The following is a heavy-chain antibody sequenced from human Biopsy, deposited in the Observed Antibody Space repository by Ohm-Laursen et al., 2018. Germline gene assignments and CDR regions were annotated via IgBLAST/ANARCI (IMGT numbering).Heavy chain of an antibody. CDR3: ARGYAGLYEAFDF. CDR1: GASVSSGSYD. CDR2: LYNDVST. D-gene: IGHD5-18*01. J-gene: IGHJ3*01. Sequence: TLSLTCTVSGASVSSGSYDWSWIRQPPGKGLEWIGNLYNDVSTKYNPSLRSRVTISADKSANQFSLKLRSVTAADSAVYYCARGYAGLYEAFDFWGQGTVVTVAS. V-gene: IGHV4-61*01.